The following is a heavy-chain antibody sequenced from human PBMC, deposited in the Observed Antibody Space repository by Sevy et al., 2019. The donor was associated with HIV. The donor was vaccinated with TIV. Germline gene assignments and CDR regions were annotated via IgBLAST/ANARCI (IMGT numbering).Heavy chain of an antibody. CDR3: AGGGFLSRY. Sequence: GGSLRLSGAASGFTFSDSWMTWVRKGPGKGREGGANRNQAGSDKYYVDSVRGRLTISRDNAKNSLYLQMNSLRVEDTALYYCAGGGFLSRYWGQGSLVTVSS. V-gene: IGHV3-7*01. D-gene: IGHD2-15*01. J-gene: IGHJ4*02. CDR1: GFTFSDSW. CDR2: RNQAGSDK.